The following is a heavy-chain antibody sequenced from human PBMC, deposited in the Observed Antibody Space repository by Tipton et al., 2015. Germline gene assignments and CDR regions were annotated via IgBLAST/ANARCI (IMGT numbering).Heavy chain of an antibody. CDR3: ACQDYDILTRDYQTVDY. D-gene: IGHD3-9*01. CDR2: IYNSGST. CDR1: DGSISDDY. Sequence: TLSLTCTVSDGSISDDYWNWIRQPPGKGLEWIGYIYNSGSTNYNPSLKSRVTISADTSKNQFSLKLSSVTAADTAVYYCACQDYDILTRDYQTVDYWGQGTLVTVSS. V-gene: IGHV4-4*09. J-gene: IGHJ4*02.